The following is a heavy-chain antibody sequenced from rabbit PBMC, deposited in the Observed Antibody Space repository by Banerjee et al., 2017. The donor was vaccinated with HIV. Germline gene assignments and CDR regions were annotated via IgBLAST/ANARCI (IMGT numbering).Heavy chain of an antibody. CDR3: ARMRHDWGDAWNL. Sequence: QQQLEESGGGLVKPGGTLTLTCKASGFSFSSGDYMCWVRQAPGKGLEWIACIYTGSSGSTYYASWVNGRFTISRSTSLNTVTLQMTSLTAADTATYFCARMRHDWGDAWNLWGPGTLVTVS. CDR2: IYTGSSGST. D-gene: IGHD4-1*01. J-gene: IGHJ4*01. CDR1: GFSFSSGDY. V-gene: IGHV1S43*01.